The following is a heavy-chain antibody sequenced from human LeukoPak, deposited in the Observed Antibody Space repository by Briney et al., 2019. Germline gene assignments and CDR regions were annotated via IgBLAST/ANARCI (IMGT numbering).Heavy chain of an antibody. CDR3: ARDQFLPYYDILTGPAAMNWYFDL. J-gene: IGHJ2*01. D-gene: IGHD3-9*01. Sequence: SETLSLTCTVSGGSISSYYWSWIRQPPGKGLEWIGYIYYSGSTNYNPSLKSRVTISVDTSKNQFSLKLSSVTAADTAVYYCARDQFLPYYDILTGPAAMNWYFDLWGRGTLVTVSS. CDR1: GGSISSYY. V-gene: IGHV4-59*01. CDR2: IYYSGST.